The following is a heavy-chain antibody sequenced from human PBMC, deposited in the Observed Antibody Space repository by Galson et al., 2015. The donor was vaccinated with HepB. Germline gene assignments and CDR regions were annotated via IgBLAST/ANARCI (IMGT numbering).Heavy chain of an antibody. CDR2: IHSSGTT. CDR1: GGAMSSHY. D-gene: IGHD3-16*01. CDR3: ARDPRGRYAMDV. J-gene: IGHJ6*02. V-gene: IGHV4-59*11. Sequence: SETLSLTCTVSGGAMSSHYWSWIRQPPGKGLEWIGYIHSSGTTNYNPSLKSRVTISVDPFKNQLSLKLTSVTAADTAVYYCARDPRGRYAMDVWGQGTTVTVSS.